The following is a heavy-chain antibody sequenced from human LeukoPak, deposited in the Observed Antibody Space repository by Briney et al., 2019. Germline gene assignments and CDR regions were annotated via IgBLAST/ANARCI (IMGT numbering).Heavy chain of an antibody. CDR2: IKQDGSKK. D-gene: IGHD5-24*01. V-gene: IGHV3-7*04. J-gene: IGHJ4*02. CDR3: TRVGYIDEGIDY. Sequence: GGSLRLSCVASGFPFSSYWMTWVRQAPGKGLEWVANIKQDGSKKSYVDSVKGRFTISRDNAKNSLYLQVNSLRVEDTAIYYCTRVGYIDEGIDYWGQGTLVTVSS. CDR1: GFPFSSYW.